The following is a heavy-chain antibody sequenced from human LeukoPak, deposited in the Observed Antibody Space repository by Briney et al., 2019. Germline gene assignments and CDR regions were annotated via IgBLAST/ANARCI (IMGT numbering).Heavy chain of an antibody. CDR1: GFTFSSYS. D-gene: IGHD3-16*01. J-gene: IGHJ4*02. Sequence: PGGSLRLSCAASGFTFSSYSMNWVRQAPGKGLEWVSSISSSSSYIYYADSVKGRFTISRDNSKNTLYLQMNSLRAEDTAVYYCAKGVRGGLTGGYFDYWGQGTLVTVSS. V-gene: IGHV3-21*01. CDR2: ISSSSSYI. CDR3: AKGVRGGLTGGYFDY.